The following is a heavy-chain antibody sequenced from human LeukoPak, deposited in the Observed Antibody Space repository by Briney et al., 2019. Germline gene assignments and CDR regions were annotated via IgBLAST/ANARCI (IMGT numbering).Heavy chain of an antibody. Sequence: GESLNISCKGSGYSFSNYWIAWVRQMPGKGLGWMAIIYPGNSQSTYSPSFQGQVTISADKSISTTYLQWSSLKSSDTAMYYCAKGYYCSGGSCYFDSWGQGTLVTVSS. J-gene: IGHJ4*02. CDR2: IYPGNSQS. CDR1: GYSFSNYW. D-gene: IGHD2-15*01. V-gene: IGHV5-51*01. CDR3: AKGYYCSGGSCYFDS.